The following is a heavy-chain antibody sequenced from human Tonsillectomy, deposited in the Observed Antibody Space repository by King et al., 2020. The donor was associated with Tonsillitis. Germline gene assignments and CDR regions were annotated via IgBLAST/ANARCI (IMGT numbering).Heavy chain of an antibody. D-gene: IGHD3-22*01. CDR2: INPNSGGT. CDR3: ARGAYYDSSGYYHYAFDI. V-gene: IGHV1-2*02. J-gene: IGHJ3*02. Sequence: QLVQSGAEVKKPGASVKVSCKASGYSFTGYYMHWVRQAPGQGLEWMGWINPNSGGTNYAQNFQGRVTMTRDTSISTAYMELSRLRSDDTAVYYCARGAYYDSSGYYHYAFDIWGQGTMATVSS. CDR1: GYSFTGYY.